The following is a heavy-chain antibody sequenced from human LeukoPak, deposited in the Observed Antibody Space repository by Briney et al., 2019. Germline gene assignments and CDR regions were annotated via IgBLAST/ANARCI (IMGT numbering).Heavy chain of an antibody. D-gene: IGHD5-24*01. CDR1: GFTVSSNY. Sequence: GGSLRLSCAASGFTVSSNYMSWVRQAPGKGLEWVSVIYSGGSTYYADSVKGRFTISRDNSKNTLYLQMNSLRAEDTAVYYCAKDKEKRDGYNSIFGYWGQGTLVTVSS. CDR2: IYSGGST. V-gene: IGHV3-53*01. J-gene: IGHJ4*02. CDR3: AKDKEKRDGYNSIFGY.